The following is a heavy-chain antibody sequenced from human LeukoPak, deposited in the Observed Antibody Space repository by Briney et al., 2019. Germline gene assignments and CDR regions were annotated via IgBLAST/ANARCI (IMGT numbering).Heavy chain of an antibody. CDR3: ATAPEDTAMKVSFAW. CDR2: FDPEDGET. V-gene: IGHV1-24*01. CDR1: GYTLTELS. J-gene: IGHJ4*02. D-gene: IGHD5-18*01. Sequence: ASVTVSCKVSGYTLTELSMHWVRQAPGKGLERMGGFDPEDGETIYAQKFQGRVTMTEDTSTDTAYMELSSLRSEDTAVYYCATAPEDTAMKVSFAWWGQGTLVTVSS.